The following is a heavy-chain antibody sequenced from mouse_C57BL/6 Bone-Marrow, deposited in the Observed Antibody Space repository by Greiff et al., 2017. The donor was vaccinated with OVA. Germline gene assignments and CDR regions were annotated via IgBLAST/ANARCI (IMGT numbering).Heavy chain of an antibody. CDR1: GYTFTDYY. CDR2: IYPGSGNT. V-gene: IGHV1-76*01. J-gene: IGHJ1*03. CDR3: ARSPYYYGSRNWYFDV. Sequence: QVQLQQSGAELVRPGASVKLSCKASGYTFTDYYINWVKQRPGQGLEWIARIYPGSGNTYYNEKFKGKATLTAEKSSSTAYMQLSSLTSEDSAVYFCARSPYYYGSRNWYFDVWGTGTTVTVSS. D-gene: IGHD1-1*01.